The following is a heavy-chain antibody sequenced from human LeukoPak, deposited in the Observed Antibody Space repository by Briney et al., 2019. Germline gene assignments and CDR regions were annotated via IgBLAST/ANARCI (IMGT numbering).Heavy chain of an antibody. CDR1: GGSMSSYY. V-gene: IGHV4-59*08. CDR2: IYYSGST. J-gene: IGHJ4*02. Sequence: SETLSLTCTVSGGSMSSYYWSWIRQPPGKGLEWIGYIYYSGSTNYNPSLKSRVTISVDTSKNQFSLKLSSVTAADTAVYYCARHSYGRALFDYWGQGTLVTVSS. CDR3: ARHSYGRALFDY. D-gene: IGHD1-14*01.